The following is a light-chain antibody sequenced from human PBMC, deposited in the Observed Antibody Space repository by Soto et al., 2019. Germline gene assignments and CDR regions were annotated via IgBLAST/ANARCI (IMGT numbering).Light chain of an antibody. V-gene: IGKV3-20*01. J-gene: IGKJ3*01. CDR3: QQYGSSPPIT. Sequence: EIGLTQSPGTLSLSPRERATLSCRASQSVSSSYLAWYQQKPGQAPRLLIYGASSRATGIPDRFSGSGSGTDFTLTISRLEPEDFAVYYCQQYGSSPPITFGPGTKVDIK. CDR1: QSVSSSY. CDR2: GAS.